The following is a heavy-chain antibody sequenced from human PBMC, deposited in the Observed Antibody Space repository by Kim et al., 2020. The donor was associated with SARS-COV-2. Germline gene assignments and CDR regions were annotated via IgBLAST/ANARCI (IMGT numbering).Heavy chain of an antibody. V-gene: IGHV3-11*06. CDR3: ARETPYYYDSSGQRFLDY. Sequence: KGRFTISRDDAKKSLYLQMNGLRAEDAAVYYCARETPYYYDSSGQRFLDYWGQGTLVTVSS. J-gene: IGHJ4*02. D-gene: IGHD3-22*01.